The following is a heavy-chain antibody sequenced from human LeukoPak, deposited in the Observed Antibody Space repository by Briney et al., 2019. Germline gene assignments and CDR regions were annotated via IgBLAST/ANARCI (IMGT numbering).Heavy chain of an antibody. CDR3: ARALSWTTDSYYYMDV. D-gene: IGHD3/OR15-3a*01. CDR2: MNPNSGNT. CDR1: GYTFTSSY. V-gene: IGHV1-8*02. Sequence: ASVKVSCKASGYTFTSSYIHWVRRAPGQGLEWMGWMNPNSGNTGYAQKFQGRVTMTKNTSITTAYMELSSLRSEDTAVYYCARALSWTTDSYYYMDVWGKGTTVTVSS. J-gene: IGHJ6*03.